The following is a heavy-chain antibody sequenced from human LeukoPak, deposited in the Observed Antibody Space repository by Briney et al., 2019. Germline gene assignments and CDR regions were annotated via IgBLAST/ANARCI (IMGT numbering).Heavy chain of an antibody. CDR3: ARDWDASYYFDY. CDR1: GFTFNSYS. D-gene: IGHD1-26*01. Sequence: GGSLRLSCAASGFTFNSYSMNWFRQAPGKGLEWVSSISSSSSYIYYADSVKGRFTISRDNAKNSLYLQMNSLRAEDTAVYYCARDWDASYYFDYWGQGTLVTVSS. CDR2: ISSSSSYI. V-gene: IGHV3-21*01. J-gene: IGHJ4*02.